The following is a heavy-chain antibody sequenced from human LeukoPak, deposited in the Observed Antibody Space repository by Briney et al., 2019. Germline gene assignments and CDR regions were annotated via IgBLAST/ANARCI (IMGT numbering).Heavy chain of an antibody. Sequence: SETLSLTCTVSGGSISSYYWSWIRQPPGKGLEWIGYIYYSGSTNYNPSLKSRVTISVDTSKNQFSLKLSSVTAADTAVYYCARGRAANPKAYSSSWYGYWGQGTLVTVSS. J-gene: IGHJ4*02. V-gene: IGHV4-59*01. D-gene: IGHD6-13*01. CDR2: IYYSGST. CDR3: ARGRAANPKAYSSSWYGY. CDR1: GGSISSYY.